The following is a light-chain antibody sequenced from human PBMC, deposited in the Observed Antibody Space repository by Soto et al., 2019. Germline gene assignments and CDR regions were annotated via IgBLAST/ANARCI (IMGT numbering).Light chain of an antibody. CDR3: QQLNTLPFT. CDR2: DAS. Sequence: EIQMTQSPSTLSASIGDRVTITCRARQSISTWLAWYQQKPGKAPRLLIYDASSLESGVPSRFSGSGSGTEFTLTISGLLPEDFATYHCQQLNTLPFTFGQGTRLEIK. J-gene: IGKJ5*01. V-gene: IGKV1-5*01. CDR1: QSISTW.